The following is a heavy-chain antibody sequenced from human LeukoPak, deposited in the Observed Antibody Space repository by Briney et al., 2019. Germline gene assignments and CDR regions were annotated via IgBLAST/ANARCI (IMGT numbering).Heavy chain of an antibody. Sequence: PSETLSLTCTVSGGSMSSYYWSWIRQPAGKGLEWIGRIYPSGTTNYNPSLKSRVTVSVDTSKNQFSLKLSSVTAADTAVYYCARGGYSSGWDYYAMDVWGQGTTVTVSS. CDR3: ARGGYSSGWDYYAMDV. CDR2: IYPSGTT. CDR1: GGSMSSYY. V-gene: IGHV4-4*07. D-gene: IGHD6-19*01. J-gene: IGHJ6*02.